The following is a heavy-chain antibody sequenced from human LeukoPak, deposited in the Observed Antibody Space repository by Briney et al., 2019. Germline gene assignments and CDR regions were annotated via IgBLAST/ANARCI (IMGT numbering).Heavy chain of an antibody. D-gene: IGHD3-9*01. CDR3: ARRPRNDILTGTPFDY. V-gene: IGHV4-61*01. J-gene: IGHJ4*02. CDR2: IYYSGST. CDR1: GGSFSSGSYY. Sequence: SETLSLTCTVSGGSFSSGSYYWSWVRQPPGKGLEWIGYIYYSGSTNYNPSLKSRVTISVDTSKNQFSLKLRSVTAADTAVYYCARRPRNDILTGTPFDYWGQGILVTVSS.